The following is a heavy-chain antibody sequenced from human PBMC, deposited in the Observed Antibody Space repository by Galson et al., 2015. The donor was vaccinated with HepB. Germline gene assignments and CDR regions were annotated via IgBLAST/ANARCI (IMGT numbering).Heavy chain of an antibody. CDR3: AVGERTIYDFDY. Sequence: ASGYTFTSYYMHWVRQAPGQGLEWMGIINPSGGSTSYAQKFQGRVTMTRDTSTSTVCMELSSLRSEDTAVYYCAVGERTIYDFDYWGQGTLVTVSS. D-gene: IGHD3-16*01. CDR2: INPSGGST. J-gene: IGHJ4*02. V-gene: IGHV1-46*01. CDR1: GYTFTSYY.